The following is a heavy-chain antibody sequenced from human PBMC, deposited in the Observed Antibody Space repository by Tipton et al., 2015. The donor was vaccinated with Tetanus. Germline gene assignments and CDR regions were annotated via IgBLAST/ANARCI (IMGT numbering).Heavy chain of an antibody. CDR2: ISHSSDTT. V-gene: IGHV3-48*02. CDR3: ARDRLTALLSY. D-gene: IGHD3-9*01. CDR1: GFIFSTSS. J-gene: IGHJ4*02. Sequence: SLRLSCAASGFIFSTSSLNWGRHAPARGLERVSYISHSSDTTLYADSVKGRFTISRDNAKKSLFLQMNSLRDGDTAVCYWARDRLTALLSYWGQGTLVTVSS.